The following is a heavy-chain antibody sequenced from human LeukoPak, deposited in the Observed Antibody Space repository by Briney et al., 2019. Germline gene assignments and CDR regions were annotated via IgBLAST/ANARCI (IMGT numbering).Heavy chain of an antibody. Sequence: ASVKVSCKASGYTFTSYYMHWVRQAPGQGLEWMGIINPSGGSTSYAQKFQGRVTMTRDMSTSTVYMELSSLRSEDTAVYYCARGGIVEVPDVVTNWFDPWGQGTLVTVSS. CDR2: INPSGGST. CDR1: GYTFTSYY. D-gene: IGHD2-2*01. CDR3: ARGGIVEVPDVVTNWFDP. J-gene: IGHJ5*02. V-gene: IGHV1-46*01.